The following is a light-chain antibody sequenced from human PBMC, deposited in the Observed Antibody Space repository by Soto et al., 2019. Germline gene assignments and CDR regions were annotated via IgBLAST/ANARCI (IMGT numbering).Light chain of an antibody. CDR1: QSVGGS. CDR3: QQYGDSPLT. J-gene: IGKJ3*01. CDR2: AAS. Sequence: VMTQSPATLSVSPGERVTLSCRASQSVGGSLAWYRQKPGQAPRLLIYAASTRAAAVPDRFTGSGSGTDFALTISRLEPEDFGVYYCQQYGDSPLTSGPGTKVDIK. V-gene: IGKV3-20*01.